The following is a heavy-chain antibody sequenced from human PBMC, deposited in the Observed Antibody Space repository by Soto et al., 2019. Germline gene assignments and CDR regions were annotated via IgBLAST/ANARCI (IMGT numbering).Heavy chain of an antibody. CDR3: AKARDFWSGSGRFDY. V-gene: IGHV3-23*01. Sequence: EVQLLESGGGLVQPGGSLRLSCAASGFTFSSYAMSWVRQAPGKGLEWVSAISGSGGSTYYADSVKGRFTISRDNSKNTLYLQMNCMRAEDTAVYYCAKARDFWSGSGRFDYWGQGTLVTVSS. CDR1: GFTFSSYA. D-gene: IGHD3-3*01. J-gene: IGHJ4*02. CDR2: ISGSGGST.